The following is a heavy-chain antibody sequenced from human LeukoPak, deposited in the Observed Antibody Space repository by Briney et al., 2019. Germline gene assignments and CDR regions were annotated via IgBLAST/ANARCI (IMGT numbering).Heavy chain of an antibody. J-gene: IGHJ6*02. D-gene: IGHD3-10*01. CDR2: IYHSGST. V-gene: IGHV4-30-2*01. CDR1: GGSISSGGYY. Sequence: SQTLSLTCTVSGGSISSGGYYWSWIRQPPGKGLEWIGYIYHSGSTYYNPSLKSRVTISVDRSKNQFSLKLSSVTAADTAVYYCARMFYGSGSYYNPNTQFAYYYGMDVWGQGTTVTVSS. CDR3: ARMFYGSGSYYNPNTQFAYYYGMDV.